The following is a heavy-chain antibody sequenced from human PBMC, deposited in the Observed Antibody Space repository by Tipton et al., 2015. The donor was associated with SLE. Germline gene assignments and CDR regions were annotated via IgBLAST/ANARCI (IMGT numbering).Heavy chain of an antibody. CDR1: GGSSSSYY. D-gene: IGHD1-26*01. V-gene: IGHV4-59*12. Sequence: LRLSCTVSGGSSSSYYWTWIRQSPGKGLEWIGYIYYSGSTNYNPSLKSRVTISVDTSKNQFSLKLSSVTAADTAVYYCAREIGGGSNDYWGQGTLVTVSS. CDR2: IYYSGST. J-gene: IGHJ4*02. CDR3: AREIGGGSNDY.